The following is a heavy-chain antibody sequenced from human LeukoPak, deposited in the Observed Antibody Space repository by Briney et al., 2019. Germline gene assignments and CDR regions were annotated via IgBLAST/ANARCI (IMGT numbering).Heavy chain of an antibody. CDR1: GGSISSSSYY. Sequence: PSETLSLTCTVSGGSISSSSYYWGWIRQPPGKGLEWIGSIYYSGSTYYSPSLKSRVTISVDTSKNQFSLKLSSVTAADAAVYYCASRQQQLGRFYGMDVWGQGTTVTVSS. CDR2: IYYSGST. V-gene: IGHV4-39*07. CDR3: ASRQQQLGRFYGMDV. D-gene: IGHD6-13*01. J-gene: IGHJ6*02.